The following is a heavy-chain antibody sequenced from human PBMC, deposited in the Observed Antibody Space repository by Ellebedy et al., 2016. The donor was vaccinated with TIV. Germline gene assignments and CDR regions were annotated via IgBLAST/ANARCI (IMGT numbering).Heavy chain of an antibody. J-gene: IGHJ4*02. V-gene: IGHV4-31*03. CDR3: AREPHLVAGTYYLDF. D-gene: IGHD6-19*01. CDR1: SGSVSSGRHY. CDR2: IYYTGNT. Sequence: SETLSLXXTVSSGSVSSGRHYWSWIRQHPGKGLEWIGYIYYTGNTDYNPSLRSRVIISVDTSKNQFSLTLSSVTAADTAVYFCAREPHLVAGTYYLDFWGQGTLVTVSS.